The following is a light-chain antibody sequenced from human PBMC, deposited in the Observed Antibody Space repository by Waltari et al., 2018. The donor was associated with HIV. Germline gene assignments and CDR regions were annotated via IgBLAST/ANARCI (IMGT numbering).Light chain of an antibody. CDR3: AAWDDSLGGVV. J-gene: IGLJ3*02. CDR2: SNN. V-gene: IGLV1-44*01. CDR1: SSNLGSNT. Sequence: QSALTQPPSASGTPGQRVTISCSGSSSNLGSNTVNWYQQLPGTAPKVLLYSNNQRPSGVPDRFSGSKSGTAASLAISGLQSEDEADYYCAAWDDSLGGVVFGGGTKLTVL.